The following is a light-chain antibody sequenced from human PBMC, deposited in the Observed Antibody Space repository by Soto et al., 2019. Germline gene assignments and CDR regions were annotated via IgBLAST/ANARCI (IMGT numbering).Light chain of an antibody. J-gene: IGLJ2*01. CDR1: SSDFGDYNY. CDR3: SPYTGAPLV. V-gene: IGLV2-14*01. CDR2: EVS. Sequence: QSALTQPASVSGSPGQAFTISCTGTSSDFGDYNYVSWYQQHPGKAPKLMSYEVSNRPSGISNRFAGFKSGNTASLTISGLTADVEAEYYCSPYTGAPLVFGGGTKLTVL.